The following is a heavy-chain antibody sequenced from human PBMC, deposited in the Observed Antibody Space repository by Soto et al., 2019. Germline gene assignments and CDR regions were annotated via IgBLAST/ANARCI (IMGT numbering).Heavy chain of an antibody. CDR3: ARGALDGSYYDY. J-gene: IGHJ4*02. CDR2: INHSGST. CDR1: GGSFSGYY. Sequence: SETLSLTCAVYGGSFSGYYWSWIRQPPGKGLEWIGEINHSGSTNYNPSLKSRVTISVDTSKNQFSLKLSSVTAADTAVYYCARGALDGSYYDYWGQGTLVTVSS. D-gene: IGHD1-26*01. V-gene: IGHV4-34*01.